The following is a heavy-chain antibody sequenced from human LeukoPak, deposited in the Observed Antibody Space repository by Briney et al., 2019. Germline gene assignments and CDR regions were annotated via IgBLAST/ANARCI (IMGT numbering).Heavy chain of an antibody. CDR1: GGTFSSYA. CDR3: ARGSLFGGIAAAGIDY. V-gene: IGHV1-69*05. J-gene: IGHJ4*02. Sequence: SVKVSCKASGGTFSSYAISWVRQAPGQGLEGMGGIIPIFGTANYAQKFQGRVTITTDESTSTAYMELSSLRSEDTAVYYCARGSLFGGIAAAGIDYWGQGTLVTVSS. D-gene: IGHD6-13*01. CDR2: IIPIFGTA.